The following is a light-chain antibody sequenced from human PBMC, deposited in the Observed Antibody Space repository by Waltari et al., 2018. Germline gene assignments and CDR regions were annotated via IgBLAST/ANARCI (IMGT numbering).Light chain of an antibody. V-gene: IGLV2-23*02. CDR3: CSYSRSTTFVI. Sequence: QSALTQPASVSGSPGQSINISCTGTSRDVGTYNLVSWDQQHPGTAPKLLISAVSVRPSGVSDRFSASKSADTASLIISWLQAEDEADYYCCSYSRSTTFVIFGGGTKLTVL. CDR2: AVS. CDR1: SRDVGTYNL. J-gene: IGLJ2*01.